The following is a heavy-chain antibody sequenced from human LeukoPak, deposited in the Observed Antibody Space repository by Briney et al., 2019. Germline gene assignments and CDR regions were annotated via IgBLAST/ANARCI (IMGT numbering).Heavy chain of an antibody. CDR1: GGSFSGYF. Sequence: PSETLSLTCAVYGGSFSGYFWSWIRQAPGEGLDWIGEINHSGNTNYNPSLKSRVSISVDPSKSQFSLKLSSVTAAGTAVYYCARRYDDAGSPLNDWGRGTLVTVSS. D-gene: IGHD3-10*01. CDR3: ARRYDDAGSPLND. V-gene: IGHV4-34*01. J-gene: IGHJ4*02. CDR2: INHSGNT.